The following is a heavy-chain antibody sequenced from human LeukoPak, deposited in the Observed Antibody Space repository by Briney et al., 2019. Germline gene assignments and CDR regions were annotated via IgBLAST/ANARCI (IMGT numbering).Heavy chain of an antibody. Sequence: ASVKVSCKASGYTFTNYGISRVRQAPGQGLEWMGWISAYNGNTNYAQKLQGRVTITTDTSTSTAYMELRSLRSDDTAVYYCARDRTSKSASSGYYRDWGQGTLVTVSS. CDR2: ISAYNGNT. CDR3: ARDRTSKSASSGYYRD. J-gene: IGHJ4*02. D-gene: IGHD3-22*01. CDR1: GYTFTNYG. V-gene: IGHV1-18*01.